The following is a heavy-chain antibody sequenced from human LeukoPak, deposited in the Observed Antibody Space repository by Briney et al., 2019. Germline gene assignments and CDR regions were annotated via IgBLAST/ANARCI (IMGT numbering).Heavy chain of an antibody. J-gene: IGHJ4*02. CDR2: IFFTGDT. D-gene: IGHD2-8*02. CDR1: GGSISTYY. Sequence: SETLSLTCSVSGGSISTYYWSWFRQSPGKGLEWIGYIFFTGDTKHNPSLQGRVTISTDNFRQLSLTLTSVTAADTAVYYCARKQSISGGLDSWGQGSLVTVSS. V-gene: IGHV4-59*01. CDR3: ARKQSISGGLDS.